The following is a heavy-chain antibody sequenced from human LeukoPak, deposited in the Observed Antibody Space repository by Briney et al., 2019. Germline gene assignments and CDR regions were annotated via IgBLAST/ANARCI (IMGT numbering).Heavy chain of an antibody. CDR3: ARGGSYDSSGSFDY. D-gene: IGHD3-22*01. CDR1: GGTFSSYA. CDR2: INPILGIA. Sequence: ASVKVSCKASGGTFSSYAISWVRQAPGQGLEWMGRINPILGIANYAQKFQGRVTITADKSTSTAYMELSSLRSEDTAVYYCARGGSYDSSGSFDYWGQGTLVTVSS. V-gene: IGHV1-69*04. J-gene: IGHJ4*02.